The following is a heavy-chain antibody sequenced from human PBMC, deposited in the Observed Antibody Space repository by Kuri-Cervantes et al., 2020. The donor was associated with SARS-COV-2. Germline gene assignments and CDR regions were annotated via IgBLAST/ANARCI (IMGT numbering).Heavy chain of an antibody. D-gene: IGHD2-21*01. Sequence: ASVKVSCKASGHTFTGYYMHWVRQAPGQGLEWMGRINPNSGGTNYAQKFQGRVTMTRDTSISTAYMELSRLRSDDTAVYYCASQLGGGASEYYFDYWGQGTLVTVSS. CDR3: ASQLGGGASEYYFDY. CDR2: INPNSGGT. CDR1: GHTFTGYY. V-gene: IGHV1-2*06. J-gene: IGHJ4*02.